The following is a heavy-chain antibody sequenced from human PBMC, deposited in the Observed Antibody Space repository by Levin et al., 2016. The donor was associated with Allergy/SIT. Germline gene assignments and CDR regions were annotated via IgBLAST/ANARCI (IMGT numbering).Heavy chain of an antibody. CDR2: IWYDGSNK. CDR1: GFTFSSYG. V-gene: IGHV3-33*01. D-gene: IGHD2-2*01. Sequence: GESLKISCAASGFTFSSYGMHWVRQAPGKGLEWVAVIWYDGSNKYYADSVKGRFTISRDNSKNTLYLQMNSLRAEDTAVYYCARVQWYCSSTSCPGVYYFDYWGQGALVTVSS. CDR3: ARVQWYCSSTSCPGVYYFDY. J-gene: IGHJ4*02.